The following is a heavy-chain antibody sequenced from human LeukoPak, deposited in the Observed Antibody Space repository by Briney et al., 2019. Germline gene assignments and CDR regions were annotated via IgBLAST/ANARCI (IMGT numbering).Heavy chain of an antibody. D-gene: IGHD2-2*01. CDR2: ISYDGSNK. CDR1: GITFSSYA. CDR3: ARGGGGTYCSSTSCPGGLDY. V-gene: IGHV3-30*04. Sequence: GRSLRLSCAASGITFSSYAMHWVRQAPGKGLEWVAVISYDGSNKYYADSVKGRFTISRDNSKNTLYLQMNSLRAEDTAVYYCARGGGGTYCSSTSCPGGLDYWGQGTLVTVSS. J-gene: IGHJ4*02.